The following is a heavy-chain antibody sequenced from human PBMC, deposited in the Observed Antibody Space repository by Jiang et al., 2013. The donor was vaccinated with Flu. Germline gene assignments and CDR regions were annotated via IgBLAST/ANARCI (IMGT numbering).Heavy chain of an antibody. J-gene: IGHJ3*02. V-gene: IGHV3-23*01. CDR3: AKPLSAYYNVYAFDI. Sequence: VQLLESGGGLVQPGGSLRLSCAASKFTFSTYAMSWVRQAPGKGLEWVSAISGSGGSTYYADSVKGRFTISRDNSKNTLYLQMDSLRAEDTAVYSCAKPLSAYYNVYAFDIWGQGQWSPSLQ. D-gene: IGHD3-22*01. CDR2: ISGSGGST. CDR1: KFTFSTYA.